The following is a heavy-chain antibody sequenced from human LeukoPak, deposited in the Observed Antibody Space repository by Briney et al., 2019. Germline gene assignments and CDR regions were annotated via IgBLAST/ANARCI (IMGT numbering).Heavy chain of an antibody. CDR2: INHSGST. J-gene: IGHJ4*02. Sequence: GSLRLSCAASGFTVSSNYMSWIRQPPGKGLEWIGEINHSGSTNYNPSLKSRVTMSLDTSKNQFSLTLSSVTAADTAIYYCARRATSGNYQMLHFDSWGQGILVTVSS. D-gene: IGHD1-7*01. CDR1: GFTVSSNY. CDR3: ARRATSGNYQMLHFDS. V-gene: IGHV4-34*08.